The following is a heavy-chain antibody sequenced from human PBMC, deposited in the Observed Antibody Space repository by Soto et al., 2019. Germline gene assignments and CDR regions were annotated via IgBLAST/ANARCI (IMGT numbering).Heavy chain of an antibody. CDR3: ARDPDSSGWHVDY. Sequence: EVQLVESGGGLVQPGGSLRLSCAASGFTFSSYWMSWVRQAPGKGLEWVANIKQDGSEKYYVDSVKGRFTISRDNAQNSRYLQMNSLRAEDTAVYYCARDPDSSGWHVDYLGQGTLVTVSS. D-gene: IGHD6-19*01. V-gene: IGHV3-7*01. CDR2: IKQDGSEK. J-gene: IGHJ4*02. CDR1: GFTFSSYW.